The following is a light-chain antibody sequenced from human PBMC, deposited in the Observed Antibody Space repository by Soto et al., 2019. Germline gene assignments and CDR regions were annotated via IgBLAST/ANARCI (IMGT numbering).Light chain of an antibody. V-gene: IGKV3-20*01. J-gene: IGKJ1*01. Sequence: EIVLTQSPGTLSLSPGERATLSCRASQSVSSSYLAWYQQKPGQAPRLLIYGASSRATGIPDRFSGSGSGTHFPLTISTLEPEDFAVYYCQQYGSSPWTFGQGTKVEIK. CDR3: QQYGSSPWT. CDR1: QSVSSSY. CDR2: GAS.